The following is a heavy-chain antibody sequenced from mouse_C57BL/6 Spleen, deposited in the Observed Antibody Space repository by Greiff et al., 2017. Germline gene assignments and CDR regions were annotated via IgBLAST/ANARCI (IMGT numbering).Heavy chain of an antibody. CDR2: FHPYNDDT. J-gene: IGHJ4*01. D-gene: IGHD2-10*01. V-gene: IGHV1-47*01. Sequence: VQLQQSGAELVKPGASVKMSCKASGYTFTTYPIEWMKQNHGKSLEWMGNFHPYNDDTKYNEKFKGRATLTVEQSSSTVYLELIRLTSDDSAVYYCARRAYSGAMDYWGQGTSVTVSS. CDR1: GYTFTTYP. CDR3: ARRAYSGAMDY.